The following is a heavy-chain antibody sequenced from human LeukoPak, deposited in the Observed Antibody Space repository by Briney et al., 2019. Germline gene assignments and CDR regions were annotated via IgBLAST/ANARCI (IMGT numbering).Heavy chain of an antibody. CDR3: ARERYSGYDPPFDY. D-gene: IGHD5-12*01. CDR1: GFTFSSYA. J-gene: IGHJ4*02. CDR2: ISYDGSNK. V-gene: IGHV3-30-3*01. Sequence: GGSLRLSCAASGFTFSSYAMHWVRQAPGKGLEWVAVISYDGSNKYYADSVKGRFTISRDNSKNTLYLQMNSLRAEDTAVYYCARERYSGYDPPFDYWGQGTQVTVSS.